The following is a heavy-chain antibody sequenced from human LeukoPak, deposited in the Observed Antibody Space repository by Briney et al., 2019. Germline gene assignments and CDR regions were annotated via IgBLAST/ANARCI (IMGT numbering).Heavy chain of an antibody. Sequence: PGGSLRLSCTTSGFIFSTYAMTWVRQAPGTGLEWVSAMSGSGDSAKYAASVKGRFTMSRDNSKNTVYLQMNSLRAEDKAVYYCAKDWSADYWGQGTLVTVSS. CDR3: AKDWSADY. V-gene: IGHV3-23*01. CDR2: MSGSGDSA. CDR1: GFIFSTYA. J-gene: IGHJ4*02.